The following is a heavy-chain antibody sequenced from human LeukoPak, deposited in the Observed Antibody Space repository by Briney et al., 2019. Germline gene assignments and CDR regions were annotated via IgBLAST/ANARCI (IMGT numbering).Heavy chain of an antibody. Sequence: PGGSLRLSCAASGFTFDTYWMTWVRLAPGKGLEWVASIKQDGSEKYYVHSVKGRFTISRDNAKSSLYLQMNSLRAEDTALYHCARHSPLWGYWGQGTLVTVSS. V-gene: IGHV3-7*04. CDR2: IKQDGSEK. J-gene: IGHJ4*02. CDR3: ARHSPLWGY. D-gene: IGHD7-27*01. CDR1: GFTFDTYW.